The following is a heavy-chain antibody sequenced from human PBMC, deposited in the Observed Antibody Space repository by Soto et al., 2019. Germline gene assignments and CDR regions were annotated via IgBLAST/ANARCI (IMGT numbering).Heavy chain of an antibody. D-gene: IGHD3-10*01. V-gene: IGHV3-66*01. CDR2: IYSGGST. J-gene: IGHJ4*02. CDR3: ARDWGGLHYFDY. Sequence: EVQLVESGGGLVQPGGSLRLSCAASGFTVSSNYMSWVRQAPGKGLEWVSVIYSGGSTYYADCVKGRFTISRDNSKNTLYLQMNSLRAEDTAVYYCARDWGGLHYFDYWGQGTLVTVSS. CDR1: GFTVSSNY.